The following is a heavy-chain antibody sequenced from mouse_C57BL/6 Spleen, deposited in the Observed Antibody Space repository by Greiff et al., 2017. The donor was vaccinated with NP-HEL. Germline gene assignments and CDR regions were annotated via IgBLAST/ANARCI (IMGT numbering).Heavy chain of an antibody. Sequence: EVKLVESGTVLARPGASVKMSCKTSGYTFTSYWMHWVKQRPGQGLEWIGAIYPGNSDTSYNQKFKGKAKLTAVTSASTAYMELSSLTNEDSAVYYCTGIYYDYDWFAYWGQGTLVTVSA. J-gene: IGHJ3*01. CDR3: TGIYYDYDWFAY. V-gene: IGHV1-5*01. D-gene: IGHD2-4*01. CDR1: GYTFTSYW. CDR2: IYPGNSDT.